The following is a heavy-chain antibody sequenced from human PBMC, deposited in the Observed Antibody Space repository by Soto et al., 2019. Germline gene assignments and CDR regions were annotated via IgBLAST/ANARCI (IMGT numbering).Heavy chain of an antibody. J-gene: IGHJ4*02. D-gene: IGHD1-1*01. CDR2: INPNSGGT. Sequence: ASVKVSCKASGYTFSDYYIHWVRQSPGQGLEWMGWINPNSGGTKYAPKFQGGVTMTRDTSITTAYMELSRLRSGDTAVYYCAREPATAKPEGVDFWGQGTLVTVSS. CDR3: AREPATAKPEGVDF. CDR1: GYTFSDYY. V-gene: IGHV1-2*02.